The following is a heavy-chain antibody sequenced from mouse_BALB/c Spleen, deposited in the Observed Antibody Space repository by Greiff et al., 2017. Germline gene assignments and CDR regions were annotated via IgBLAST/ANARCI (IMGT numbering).Heavy chain of an antibody. V-gene: IGHV1-5*01. CDR3: TREGGWEGLYYAMDY. Sequence: EVQLVESGTVLARPGASVKMSCKASGYTFTSYWMHWVKQRPGQGLEWIGAIYPGNSDTSYNQKFKGKAKLTAVTSTSTAYMELSSLTNEDSAVYYCTREGGWEGLYYAMDYWGQGTSVTVSS. J-gene: IGHJ4*01. D-gene: IGHD3-3*01. CDR2: IYPGNSDT. CDR1: GYTFTSYW.